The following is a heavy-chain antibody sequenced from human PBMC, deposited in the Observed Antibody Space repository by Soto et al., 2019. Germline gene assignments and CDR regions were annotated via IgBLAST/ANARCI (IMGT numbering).Heavy chain of an antibody. D-gene: IGHD2-15*01. CDR2: INPNSGGT. V-gene: IGHV1-2*04. CDR1: GYTFTGYY. J-gene: IGHJ4*02. Sequence: GASVKVSCKASGYTFTGYYMHWVRQAPGQGLEWMGWINPNSGGTNYAQKFQGWVTMTRDTSISTAYMELSRLRSDDTAVYYCAREGGYCSGGSCYDFDYWGQGTRVTVSS. CDR3: AREGGYCSGGSCYDFDY.